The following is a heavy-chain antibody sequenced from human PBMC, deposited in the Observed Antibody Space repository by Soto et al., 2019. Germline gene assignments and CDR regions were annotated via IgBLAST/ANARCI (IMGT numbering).Heavy chain of an antibody. CDR1: GFTFNNGW. CDR3: TTDSTQTFCDVGPCYSVLTKIHDS. CDR2: IKSKAAGGTT. J-gene: IGHJ4*02. D-gene: IGHD2-15*01. V-gene: IGHV3-15*01. Sequence: EVQLVESGGGLVKPGGSLRLSCAASGFTFNNGWMSWVRQAPGKGLEWVGRIKSKAAGGTTDYSAPVQGRFTISRDDSKNTVHLQMNSLKTEDTAVYYCTTDSTQTFCDVGPCYSVLTKIHDSWGQGTLVTVSS.